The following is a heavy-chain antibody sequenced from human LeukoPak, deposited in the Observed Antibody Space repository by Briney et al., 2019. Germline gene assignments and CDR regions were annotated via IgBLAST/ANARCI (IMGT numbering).Heavy chain of an antibody. J-gene: IGHJ4*02. Sequence: GGSLRLSCATSGFRFRDYGMHWVRQAPGKGLVWVSRINSDGSSTSYADSVKGRFTISRDNAKNTLYLQMNSLRAEDTAVYYCARDSRNYDILTGYFYYFDYWGQGTLVTVSS. D-gene: IGHD3-9*01. CDR3: ARDSRNYDILTGYFYYFDY. V-gene: IGHV3-74*01. CDR1: GFRFRDYG. CDR2: INSDGSST.